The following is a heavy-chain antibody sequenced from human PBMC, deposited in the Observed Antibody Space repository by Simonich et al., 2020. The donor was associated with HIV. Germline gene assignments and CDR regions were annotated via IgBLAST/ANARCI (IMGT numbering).Heavy chain of an antibody. Sequence: QVQLVQSGSELKKPGASVKVSCKASGYTFTTYAMNWVRQAPGQGVEWMGGIKPDPGNPTYAQGFTGRFVFSLDTSVSTTYLQISSLKAEDTAVYYCARVAGVRPGTNWFDPWGQGTLVTVSS. V-gene: IGHV7-4-1*02. J-gene: IGHJ5*02. CDR3: ARVAGVRPGTNWFDP. CDR1: GYTFTTYA. D-gene: IGHD1-7*01. CDR2: IKPDPGNP.